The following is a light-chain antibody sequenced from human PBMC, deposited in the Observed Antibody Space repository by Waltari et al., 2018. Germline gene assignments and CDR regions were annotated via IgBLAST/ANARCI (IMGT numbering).Light chain of an antibody. CDR3: CSYAGSSTVV. CDR2: EVS. V-gene: IGLV2-23*02. CDR1: SSDVGSYNL. Sequence: QSALTQPASVSGSPGQSITISCTGTSSDVGSYNLVSWYQHHPGKAPKLSLYEVSKRPAGVSNRFSGSKSGNTSSLTISGLQAEDEADYYCCSYAGSSTVVFGGGTKLTVL. J-gene: IGLJ2*01.